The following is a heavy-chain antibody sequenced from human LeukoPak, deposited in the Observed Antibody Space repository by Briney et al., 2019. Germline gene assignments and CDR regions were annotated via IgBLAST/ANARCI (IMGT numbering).Heavy chain of an antibody. J-gene: IGHJ6*02. CDR2: INPSGGST. CDR3: ARHSMQQLVYYYYGMDV. CDR1: GYTFTSYY. Sequence: ASVKVSCKASGYTFTSYYMHWVRQAPGQGLEWMGIINPSGGSTSYAQKFQGRVTMTRDTSTSTVYMELSSLRSDDTAVYYCARHSMQQLVYYYYGMDVWGQGTTVTVSS. V-gene: IGHV1-46*01. D-gene: IGHD6-13*01.